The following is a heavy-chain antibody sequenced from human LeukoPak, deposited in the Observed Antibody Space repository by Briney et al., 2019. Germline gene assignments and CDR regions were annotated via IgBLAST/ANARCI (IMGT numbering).Heavy chain of an antibody. CDR2: ISYDGSNK. J-gene: IGHJ3*02. CDR3: AKMKDSSGYNWGGVFDI. Sequence: GGSQRLSCPASGFTFSSYGVHWVRQAPGKGLEWAAVISYDGSNKYYADSVKGRFTISRDNSKNTLYLQMNSLRAEDTAVYYCAKMKDSSGYNWGGVFDIWGQGTMVTVSS. CDR1: GFTFSSYG. V-gene: IGHV3-33*05. D-gene: IGHD3-22*01.